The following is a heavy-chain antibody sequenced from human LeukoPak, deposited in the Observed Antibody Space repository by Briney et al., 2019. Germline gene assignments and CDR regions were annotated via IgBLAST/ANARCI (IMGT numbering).Heavy chain of an antibody. D-gene: IGHD4-17*01. CDR1: GYTFTFYY. Sequence: ASVKVSCKASGYTFTFYYMHWVLQSPGQGLQWMGWINPNSGGTSYAQKFQGRVTMTRDTSISTAYMELSRLRSDDTAVYYCARGMTTVTLFGYWGQGKLVNVSS. CDR3: ARGMTTVTLFGY. V-gene: IGHV1-2*02. CDR2: INPNSGGT. J-gene: IGHJ4*02.